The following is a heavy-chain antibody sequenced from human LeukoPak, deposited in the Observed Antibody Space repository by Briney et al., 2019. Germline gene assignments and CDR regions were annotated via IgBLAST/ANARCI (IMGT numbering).Heavy chain of an antibody. J-gene: IGHJ4*02. CDR2: IYYSGST. Sequence: PSETLSLTCTVSGGSISSSSYYWGWIRQPPGKGLEWIGSIYYSGSTYYNPSLKSRVTISVDTSKNQFSLKLSSVTAADTAVYYCARAKQLWPRPFDYWGQGTLVTVSS. CDR1: GGSISSSSYY. CDR3: ARAKQLWPRPFDY. V-gene: IGHV4-39*07. D-gene: IGHD5-18*01.